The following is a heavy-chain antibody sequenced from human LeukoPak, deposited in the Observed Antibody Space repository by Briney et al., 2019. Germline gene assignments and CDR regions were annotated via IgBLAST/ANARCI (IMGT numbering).Heavy chain of an antibody. Sequence: GASVKVSCKASGYTFTGYYMHWVRQAPGQGLEWMGWINPNSGGTNYAQKLQGRVTMTTDTSTSTAYMELRSLRSDDTAVYYCARVLPHGLVVAGKAHWFDPWGQGTLVTVSS. D-gene: IGHD6-19*01. J-gene: IGHJ5*01. CDR3: ARVLPHGLVVAGKAHWFDP. CDR1: GYTFTGYY. V-gene: IGHV1-2*02. CDR2: INPNSGGT.